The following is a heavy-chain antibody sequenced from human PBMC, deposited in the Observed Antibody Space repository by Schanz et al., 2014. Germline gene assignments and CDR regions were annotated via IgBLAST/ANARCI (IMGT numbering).Heavy chain of an antibody. Sequence: EVRLVESGGGLVKPGGSLRLSCAASGFTFSSYSMSWVRQAPGKGLGWVSFISSSSDYINYADSVKGRFTISRVDAKNSVHLQMNSLRAEDTAVYFCARENLNWEAFDIWGQGTVVTVSS. CDR3: ARENLNWEAFDI. J-gene: IGHJ3*02. V-gene: IGHV3-21*02. CDR1: GFTFSSYS. D-gene: IGHD7-27*01. CDR2: ISSSSDYI.